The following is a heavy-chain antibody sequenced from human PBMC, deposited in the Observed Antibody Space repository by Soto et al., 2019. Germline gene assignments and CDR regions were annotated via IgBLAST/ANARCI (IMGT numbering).Heavy chain of an antibody. CDR2: ISGSGGST. CDR1: RFTFSSYA. V-gene: IGHV3-23*01. Sequence: PGGSLRLSCAASRFTFSSYAMSWVRQAPGKGLEWVSAISGSGGSTYYADSVKGRFTISRDNSKNTLYLQMNSLRAEDTAVYYCAKVAGDSSGYYSTPNAFDIWGQGTMVTVSS. D-gene: IGHD3-22*01. CDR3: AKVAGDSSGYYSTPNAFDI. J-gene: IGHJ3*02.